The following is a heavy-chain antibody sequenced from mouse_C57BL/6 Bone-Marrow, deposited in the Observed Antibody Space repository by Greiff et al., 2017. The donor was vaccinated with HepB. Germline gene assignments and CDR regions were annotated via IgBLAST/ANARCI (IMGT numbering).Heavy chain of an antibody. V-gene: IGHV5-4*01. Sequence: EVKVEESGGGLVKPGGSLKLSCAASGFTFSSYAMSWVRQTPEKRLEWVATISDGGSYTYYPDNVKGRFTISRDNAKNNLYLQMSHLKSEDTAMYYCARDGDYSNFAMDYWGQGTSVTVSS. CDR1: GFTFSSYA. CDR2: ISDGGSYT. D-gene: IGHD2-5*01. CDR3: ARDGDYSNFAMDY. J-gene: IGHJ4*01.